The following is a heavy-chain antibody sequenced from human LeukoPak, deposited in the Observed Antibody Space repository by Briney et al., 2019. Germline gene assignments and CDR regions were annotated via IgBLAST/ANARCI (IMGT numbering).Heavy chain of an antibody. J-gene: IGHJ5*02. V-gene: IGHV3-66*03. CDR3: VRDRAEGRAWVEFDP. CDR2: LYSNGGT. Sequence: GGSLRLSCVASGFSVSSYGMSWVRQAPGKALEWVSLLYSNGGTYYADSVKGRFIISRDNSKNTLYLQMNNLRVEDTAVYHCVRDRAEGRAWVEFDPWGQGTVVTVSS. CDR1: GFSVSSYG.